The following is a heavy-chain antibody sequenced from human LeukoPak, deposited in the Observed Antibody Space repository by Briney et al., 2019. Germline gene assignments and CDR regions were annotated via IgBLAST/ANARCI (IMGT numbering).Heavy chain of an antibody. CDR2: IYYSGST. D-gene: IGHD6-13*01. CDR3: ARTAAAGILYYYYGMDV. Sequence: SETLSLTCTVSGGSISSYYWSWIRQPPGKGLEWVGYIYYSGSTNYNPSLKSRVTISVDTSKNQFSLKLSSVTAADTAVYYCARTAAAGILYYYYGMDVWGQGTTVTVSS. V-gene: IGHV4-59*12. J-gene: IGHJ6*02. CDR1: GGSISSYY.